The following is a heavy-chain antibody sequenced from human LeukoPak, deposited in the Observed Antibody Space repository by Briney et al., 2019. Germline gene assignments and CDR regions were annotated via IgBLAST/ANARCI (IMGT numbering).Heavy chain of an antibody. D-gene: IGHD2-2*01. V-gene: IGHV3-33*08. Sequence: QPGGSLRLSCAASGFSFSSYGMHWVRQAPGKGLEWVAPIWYDGSNKYYADSVKGRFTISRDNSKNTLYLQMNSLRAEDTAVYYCARDYRVSSTSCQRAKAGVCWGQGTLVTVSS. CDR3: ARDYRVSSTSCQRAKAGVC. J-gene: IGHJ4*02. CDR1: GFSFSSYG. CDR2: IWYDGSNK.